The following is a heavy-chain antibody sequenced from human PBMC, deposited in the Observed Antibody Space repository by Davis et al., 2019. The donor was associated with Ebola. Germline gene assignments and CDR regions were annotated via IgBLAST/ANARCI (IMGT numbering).Heavy chain of an antibody. CDR1: GFTFSSYG. CDR3: ARDWDGGDYSSYYYYGMDV. J-gene: IGHJ6*02. D-gene: IGHD4-17*01. Sequence: GGSLRLSCAASGFTFSSYGMHWVRQAPGKGLEWVAVISYDGSNKYYVDSVKGRFTISRDNSKNTLYLQMNSLRAEDTAVYYCARDWDGGDYSSYYYYGMDVWGQGTTVTVSS. CDR2: ISYDGSNK. V-gene: IGHV3-30*03.